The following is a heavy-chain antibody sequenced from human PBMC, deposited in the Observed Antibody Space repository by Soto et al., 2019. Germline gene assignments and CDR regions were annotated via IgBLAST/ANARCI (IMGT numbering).Heavy chain of an antibody. CDR2: ISSSSSYI. V-gene: IGHV3-21*01. D-gene: IGHD3-3*01. J-gene: IGHJ4*02. CDR3: ARDLHPLRFLEWLPAVSSYGY. Sequence: GGSLRLSCAASGFTFSSYSMNWVRQAPGKGLEWVSSISSSSSYIYYADSVKGRFTISRDNAKNSLYLQMNSLRAEDTAVYYCARDLHPLRFLEWLPAVSSYGYWGQGTQVTVSS. CDR1: GFTFSSYS.